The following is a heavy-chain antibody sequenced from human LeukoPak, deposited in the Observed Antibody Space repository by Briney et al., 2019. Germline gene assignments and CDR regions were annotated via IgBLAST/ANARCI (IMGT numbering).Heavy chain of an antibody. CDR2: IRSKANSYAT. J-gene: IGHJ3*02. Sequence: GGSLRLSCAASGFTFSGSAMHWVRQASGKGLEWVGRIRSKANSYATAYAASVKGRFTISRDDPKNTAYLQMNSLKTEDTAVYYCTRPRLQQDAFDIWGQGTMVTVSS. V-gene: IGHV3-73*01. CDR1: GFTFSGSA. CDR3: TRPRLQQDAFDI. D-gene: IGHD5-18*01.